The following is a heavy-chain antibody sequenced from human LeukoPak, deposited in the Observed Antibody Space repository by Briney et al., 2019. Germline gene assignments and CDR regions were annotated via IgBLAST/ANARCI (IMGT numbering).Heavy chain of an antibody. D-gene: IGHD6-6*01. CDR3: ARVDPDSSSTLEVFDY. CDR2: IYYSGST. CDR1: GGSISSYY. J-gene: IGHJ4*02. V-gene: IGHV4-59*01. Sequence: KTSETLSLTCGVSGGSISSYYWSWIRQPPGKGLEWIGYIYYSGSTNYNPSLKSRVTISVDTSKNQFSLKLSSVTAADTAVYYCARVDPDSSSTLEVFDYWGQGTLVTVSS.